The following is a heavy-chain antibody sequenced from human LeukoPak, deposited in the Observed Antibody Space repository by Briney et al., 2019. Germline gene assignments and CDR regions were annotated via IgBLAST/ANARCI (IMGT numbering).Heavy chain of an antibody. D-gene: IGHD1-14*01. CDR1: GFTFSSYG. CDR2: IRYDGNNK. V-gene: IGHV3-30*02. Sequence: GGSLRLSCAASGFTFSSYGMHWVRQAPGKGLEWVAFIRYDGNNKYYAESVKGRFTISRDNSKNTLYLQMNSLRAEDTAVYYCAKAVGNNKGPPSYWGQGTLVTVSS. J-gene: IGHJ4*02. CDR3: AKAVGNNKGPPSY.